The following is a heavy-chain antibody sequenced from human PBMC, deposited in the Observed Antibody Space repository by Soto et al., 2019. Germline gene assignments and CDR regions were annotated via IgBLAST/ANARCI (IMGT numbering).Heavy chain of an antibody. CDR2: VNPNNGDT. V-gene: IGHV1-8*01. D-gene: IGHD3-10*01. Sequence: QVQLVQSGAELKKPGASVKVSCKASGYTFSNYDMNWVRQATGQGPEWIGWVNPNNGDTGYAQKFQGRVTPTTDISTTTAYMEVTSLRSEDTAIYYCAKVSRKGSAIDFDYWGQGTLITVSS. CDR1: GYTFSNYD. CDR3: AKVSRKGSAIDFDY. J-gene: IGHJ4*02.